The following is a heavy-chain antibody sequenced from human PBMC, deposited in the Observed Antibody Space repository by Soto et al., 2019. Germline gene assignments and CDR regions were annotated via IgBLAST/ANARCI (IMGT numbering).Heavy chain of an antibody. Sequence: QVQLVASGGGVVQPGTSLRLSCAASGFTFTNYGMHWVRQARGKGLEWVATISNDGSKKYNADSVKGRFTISRDNSKNMLYLQMNSLRPEDTAVYYCAKDWDYRGDLDYWGQGTLVTVSS. J-gene: IGHJ4*02. CDR1: GFTFTNYG. CDR2: ISNDGSKK. V-gene: IGHV3-30*18. CDR3: AKDWDYRGDLDY. D-gene: IGHD3-10*01.